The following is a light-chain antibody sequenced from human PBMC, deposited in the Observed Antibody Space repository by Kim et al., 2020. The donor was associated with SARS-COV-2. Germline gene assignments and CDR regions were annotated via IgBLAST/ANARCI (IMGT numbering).Light chain of an antibody. CDR3: SSYTSSSTYV. CDR1: SRDVGGYNY. Sequence: GQSITISCAGTSRDVGGYNYVSWYQQHPGKAPKLMIYDVSKRPSGVSNRFSGSKSGNTASLTISGLQAEDEADYYCSSYTSSSTYVFGTGTKVTV. J-gene: IGLJ1*01. CDR2: DVS. V-gene: IGLV2-14*03.